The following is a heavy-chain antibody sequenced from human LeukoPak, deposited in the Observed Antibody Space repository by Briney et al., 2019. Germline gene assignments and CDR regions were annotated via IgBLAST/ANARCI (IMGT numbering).Heavy chain of an antibody. CDR3: AKGERIFLLDSSGLTGAFDI. CDR2: ISGSGGST. D-gene: IGHD3-22*01. J-gene: IGHJ3*02. V-gene: IGHV3-23*01. Sequence: GGSLRLSCAASGFTFSSYAMSWVRQAPGKGLEWVSAISGSGGSTYYADSVKGRFTISRDHSKNTLYLQMNSLRAEYTVVYYCAKGERIFLLDSSGLTGAFDIWGQGTMVTVSS. CDR1: GFTFSSYA.